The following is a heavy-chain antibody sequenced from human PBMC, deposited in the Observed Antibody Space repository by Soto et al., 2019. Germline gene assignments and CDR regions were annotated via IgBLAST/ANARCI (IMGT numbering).Heavy chain of an antibody. CDR3: AKDGDGYKSPPFDY. CDR1: GFTVSSNY. Sequence: GGSLRLSCAASGFTVSSNYMSWVRQAPGKGLEWVAIINQDGSQKYYVDSVKGRFSISRDNAKNSLYLQMNSLRVEDTAVYYCAKDGDGYKSPPFDYWGQGTQVTVSS. CDR2: INQDGSQK. D-gene: IGHD6-25*01. J-gene: IGHJ4*02. V-gene: IGHV3-7*01.